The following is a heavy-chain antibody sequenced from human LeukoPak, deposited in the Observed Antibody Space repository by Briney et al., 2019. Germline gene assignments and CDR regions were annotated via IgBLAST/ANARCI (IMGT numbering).Heavy chain of an antibody. J-gene: IGHJ3*02. D-gene: IGHD3-3*01. CDR3: ARDYYDFWSGYSAYDAFDI. V-gene: IGHV3-30-3*01. Sequence: GRSLRLSCAASGFTFSSYAMHWVRQAPGKGLEWVAVISYDGSNKYYADSVKGRFTISRDNSKNTLYLQMNSLRAEDTAVYYCARDYYDFWSGYSAYDAFDIWGQGTMVTVSS. CDR1: GFTFSSYA. CDR2: ISYDGSNK.